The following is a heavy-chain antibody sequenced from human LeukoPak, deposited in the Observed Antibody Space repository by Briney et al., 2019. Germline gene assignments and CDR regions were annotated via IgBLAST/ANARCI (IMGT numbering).Heavy chain of an antibody. CDR2: IYTSGST. CDR3: ARLDIVVVPAAMIGPGYYYYMDV. Sequence: SETLSLTCTVSGGSISSYYWSWIRQPAGKGLEWIGRIYTSGSTNYNPSLKSRVTMSVDTSKNQFSLKLSSVTAADTAVYYCARLDIVVVPAAMIGPGYYYYMDVWGKGTTVTISS. CDR1: GGSISSYY. D-gene: IGHD2-2*03. V-gene: IGHV4-4*07. J-gene: IGHJ6*03.